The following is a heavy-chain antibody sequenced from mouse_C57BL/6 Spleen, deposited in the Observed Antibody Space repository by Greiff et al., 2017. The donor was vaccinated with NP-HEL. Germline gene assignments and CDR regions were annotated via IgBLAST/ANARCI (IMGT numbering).Heavy chain of an antibody. D-gene: IGHD3-2*02. CDR2: INPNNGGT. V-gene: IGHV1-26*01. CDR1: GYTFTDYY. J-gene: IGHJ2*01. Sequence: EVQLQQSGPELVKPGASVKISCKASGYTFTDYYMSWVKQSHGKSLEWIGDINPNNGGTSYNQKFKGKATLTVDKSSSTAYMELRSLTSEDSAVYYCARRQLRLRFDYWGQGTTLTVSS. CDR3: ARRQLRLRFDY.